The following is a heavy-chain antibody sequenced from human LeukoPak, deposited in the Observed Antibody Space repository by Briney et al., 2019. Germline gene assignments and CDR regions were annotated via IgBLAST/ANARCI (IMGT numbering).Heavy chain of an antibody. D-gene: IGHD2-15*01. Sequence: SETLSLTCNVSGASISTSSNYWGWIRQPPGKGLEWIGYIYPSGNTYYNPSLKSRVTISIDRSKNQFSLNLSSVTAADTAVYYCARGYCSGSTCYLAFDIWGQGTMVTVSS. J-gene: IGHJ3*02. CDR2: IYPSGNT. CDR3: ARGYCSGSTCYLAFDI. CDR1: GASISTSSNY. V-gene: IGHV4-39*07.